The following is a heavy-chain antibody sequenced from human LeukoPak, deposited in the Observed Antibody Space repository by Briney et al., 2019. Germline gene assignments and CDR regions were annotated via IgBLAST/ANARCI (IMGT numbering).Heavy chain of an antibody. Sequence: TSVKDSCKASGYDINIYDINWVRQATGQGLEWMGWMNPDSGNTGFAQKFQGRVTMTRNTSITTAYMELSSLRFEDTAVYYCAVHLPGDYLDRWGQGTLVTVSS. CDR3: AVHLPGDYLDR. J-gene: IGHJ4*02. CDR1: GYDINIYD. CDR2: MNPDSGNT. V-gene: IGHV1-8*01.